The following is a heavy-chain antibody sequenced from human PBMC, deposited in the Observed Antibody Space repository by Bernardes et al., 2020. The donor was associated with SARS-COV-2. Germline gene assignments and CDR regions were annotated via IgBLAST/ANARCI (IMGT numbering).Heavy chain of an antibody. Sequence: GGSLRLSCAASGFTFSSYWMSWVRQAPGKGLEWVANIKQDGSEKYYVDSVKGRFTISGDNAKNSLYLQMNSLRAEDTAVYYCAREGYRYYYDSSGYYFIGAFDIWGQGTMVTVSS. J-gene: IGHJ3*02. CDR2: IKQDGSEK. CDR3: AREGYRYYYDSSGYYFIGAFDI. CDR1: GFTFSSYW. V-gene: IGHV3-7*01. D-gene: IGHD3-22*01.